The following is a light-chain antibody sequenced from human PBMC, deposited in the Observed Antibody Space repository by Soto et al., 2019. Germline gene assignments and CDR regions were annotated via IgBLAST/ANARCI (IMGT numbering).Light chain of an antibody. CDR2: GAS. CDR3: QHYNNCIAS. J-gene: IGKJ4*01. Sequence: EVVMTQSPATLSVSPGNTVTLSCRANQTITSNLAWYQQKPGQAPRLLIYGASTRATGIPVRFSGSGSGTEFTLTISSLQSEDFAVYYCQHYNNCIASFGGGTKVEIK. CDR1: QTITSN. V-gene: IGKV3-15*01.